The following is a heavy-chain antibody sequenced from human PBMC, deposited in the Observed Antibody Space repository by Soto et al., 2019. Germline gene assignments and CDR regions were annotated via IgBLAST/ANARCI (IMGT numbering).Heavy chain of an antibody. CDR1: GYTFTSYG. J-gene: IGHJ4*02. Sequence: QVQLVQSGAEVKKPGASVKVSCKASGYTFTSYGISWVRPAPGQGLEWMGWISAYNGNTNYAQKLQGRVTMTTDTSTSTAYMELRSLRSDDTAVYYCAMVDTAMAGGDRSSGSYVDYWGQGTLVIVSS. CDR3: AMVDTAMAGGDRSSGSYVDY. V-gene: IGHV1-18*01. CDR2: ISAYNGNT. D-gene: IGHD5-18*01.